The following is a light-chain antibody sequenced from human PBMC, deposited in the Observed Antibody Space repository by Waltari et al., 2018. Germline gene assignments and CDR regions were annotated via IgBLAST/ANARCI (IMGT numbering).Light chain of an antibody. CDR3: QQYATSPRT. Sequence: EIVLTQSPGTVSLSHGEGATLSCRASQSVASSYVAWYQQKPGQAPRLLIYGGSGRATGSPDRFSGSWSETDFSLTISRVRPEDSAVYYCQQYATSPRTFGQGTKVEIK. CDR2: GGS. V-gene: IGKV3-20*01. CDR1: QSVASSY. J-gene: IGKJ1*01.